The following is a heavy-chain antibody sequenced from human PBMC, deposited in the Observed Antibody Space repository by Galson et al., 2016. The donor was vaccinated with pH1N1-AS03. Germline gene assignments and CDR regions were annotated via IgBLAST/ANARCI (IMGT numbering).Heavy chain of an antibody. V-gene: IGHV4-59*12. J-gene: IGHJ5*02. D-gene: IGHD1-14*01. CDR3: ARVYLGTPVPYNWFDP. Sequence: TLSLTCTVSGGSINSYYWSWFRQPPGKGLEWIGQIYYNGDTLYNPSLRGRVTISLDTSMNQLSLRLSSVTAADTAVYYCARVYLGTPVPYNWFDPWGQGTLVTVSS. CDR1: GGSINSYY. CDR2: IYYNGDT.